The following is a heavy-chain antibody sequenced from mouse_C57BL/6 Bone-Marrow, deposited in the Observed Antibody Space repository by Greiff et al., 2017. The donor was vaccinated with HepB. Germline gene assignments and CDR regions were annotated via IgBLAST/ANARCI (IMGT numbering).Heavy chain of an antibody. CDR2: IYPRDGST. V-gene: IGHV1-85*01. D-gene: IGHD1-1*01. J-gene: IGHJ4*01. CDR1: GYTFTSYD. CDR3: SRSELCYGSNYAMDY. Sequence: VQLVESGPELVKPGASVKLSCKASGYTFTSYDINWVKQRPGQGLEWIGWIYPRDGSTKYNEKFKGKATLTVDTSSSTAYMELHSLTSEDSAVYFCSRSELCYGSNYAMDYWGQGTSVTVSS.